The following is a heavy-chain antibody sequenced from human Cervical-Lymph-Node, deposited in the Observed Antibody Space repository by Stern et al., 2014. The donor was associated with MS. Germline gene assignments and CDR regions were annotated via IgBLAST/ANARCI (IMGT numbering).Heavy chain of an antibody. CDR1: GFSLSTSGVG. V-gene: IGHV2-5*02. J-gene: IGHJ4*02. D-gene: IGHD3-3*01. CDR2: IYWDDDK. Sequence: QITLKESGPTLVKPTQTLTLTCTFSGFSLSTSGVGVGWIRQPPGKALEXLALIYWDDDKRYSPSLKSRLTITKDPSKNQVVLTMTNMDPVDTATYYCAHAIPYDFWSGYYPTAFDYWGQGTLVTVSS. CDR3: AHAIPYDFWSGYYPTAFDY.